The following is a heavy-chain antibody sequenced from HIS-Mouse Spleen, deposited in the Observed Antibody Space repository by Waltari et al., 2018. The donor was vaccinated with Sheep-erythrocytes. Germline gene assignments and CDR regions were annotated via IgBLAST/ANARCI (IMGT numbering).Heavy chain of an antibody. CDR3: AKKGGDDYGDYGYYYGMDV. V-gene: IGHV3-33*06. D-gene: IGHD4-17*01. CDR2: IWYDGSNK. Sequence: QVQLVESGGGVVQPGRSLRLSCAASGFTFSSYGMHWVRQAPGKGLEWVAVIWYDGSNKYDADSVKGRFTISRDNSKNTLYLQMNSLRAEDTAVYYCAKKGGDDYGDYGYYYGMDVWGQGTTVTVSS. CDR1: GFTFSSYG. J-gene: IGHJ6*02.